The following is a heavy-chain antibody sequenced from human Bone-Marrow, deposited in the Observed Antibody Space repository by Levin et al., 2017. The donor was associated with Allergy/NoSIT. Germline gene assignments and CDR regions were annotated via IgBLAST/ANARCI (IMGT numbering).Heavy chain of an antibody. D-gene: IGHD4-17*01. Sequence: PGGSLRLSCAASGFTFSDYYMSWIRQAPGKGLEWVSYISSSGSTIYYADSVKGRFTISRDNAKNSLYLQMNSLRAEDTAVYYCARDQADDYGDYRRRVVIASTYYYYMDVWGKGTTVTASS. J-gene: IGHJ6*03. CDR2: ISSSGSTI. CDR1: GFTFSDYY. CDR3: ARDQADDYGDYRRRVVIASTYYYYMDV. V-gene: IGHV3-11*01.